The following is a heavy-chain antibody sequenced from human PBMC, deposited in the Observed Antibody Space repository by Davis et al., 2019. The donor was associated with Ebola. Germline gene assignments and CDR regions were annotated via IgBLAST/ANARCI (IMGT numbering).Heavy chain of an antibody. Sequence: GESLIISCAASGFTFSSYGMNWVRQAPGQGLEWVSYISGSGDNTYYADSVKGRFTISRDNSKTTLYLQMNRLRADDTAVYYCAKGKRVTYQYDSGDDYWGQGTLVSVSS. J-gene: IGHJ4*02. CDR2: ISGSGDNT. CDR1: GFTFSSYG. V-gene: IGHV3-23*01. CDR3: AKGKRVTYQYDSGDDY. D-gene: IGHD3-22*01.